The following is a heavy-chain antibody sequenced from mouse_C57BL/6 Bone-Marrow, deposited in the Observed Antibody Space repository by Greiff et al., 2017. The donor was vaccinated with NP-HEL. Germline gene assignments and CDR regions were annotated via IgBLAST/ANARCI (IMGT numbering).Heavy chain of an antibody. CDR2: INPSNGGT. Sequence: VKLQQPGTELVKPGASVKLSCKASGYTFTSYWMHWVKQRPGQGLEWIGNINPSNGGTNYNEKFKSKATLTVDKSSSTAYMQLSSLTSEDSAVYYCARSEVITTVVPFDYWGQGTTLTVSS. J-gene: IGHJ2*01. V-gene: IGHV1-53*01. CDR3: ARSEVITTVVPFDY. D-gene: IGHD1-1*01. CDR1: GYTFTSYW.